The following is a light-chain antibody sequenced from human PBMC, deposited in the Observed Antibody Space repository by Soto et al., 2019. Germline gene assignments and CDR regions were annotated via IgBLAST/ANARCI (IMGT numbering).Light chain of an antibody. Sequence: QSVLTQPPSASGTPGQRVTISCSGSSSNIGSNGVNWYQHLPGTAPKLLMNGHNQRPSWVPDRFSGSKSGISASLAISGLQSEDEADYYCATWDDSLNGVVFGGGTKLTVL. V-gene: IGLV1-44*01. CDR2: GHN. CDR1: SSNIGSNG. CDR3: ATWDDSLNGVV. J-gene: IGLJ2*01.